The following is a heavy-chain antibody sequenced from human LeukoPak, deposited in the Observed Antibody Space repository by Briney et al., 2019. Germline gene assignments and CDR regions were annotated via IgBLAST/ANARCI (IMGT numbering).Heavy chain of an antibody. CDR1: GFTFSFYW. CDR2: INGDGSST. J-gene: IGHJ4*02. D-gene: IGHD3-22*01. V-gene: IGHV3-74*01. CDR3: TYYSDSSGPYKFDY. Sequence: GGSLRLSCAASGFTFSFYWMHWVRQAPGKGLVWVSRINGDGSSTSYADSVEGRFTISRDNAKNTAYLQMNSLKTEDTAVYYCTYYSDSSGPYKFDYWGQGTLVTVSS.